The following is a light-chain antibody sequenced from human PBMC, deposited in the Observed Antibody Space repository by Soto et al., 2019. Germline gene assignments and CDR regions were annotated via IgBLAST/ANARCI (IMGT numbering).Light chain of an antibody. CDR1: QSVSSY. CDR2: DAS. V-gene: IGKV3-11*01. CDR3: QQRMA. J-gene: IGKJ4*01. Sequence: EIVLTQSPATLSLSPGERATLSCRASQSVSSYLAWYKQKPGQAPRLLIYDASNRATGIPARFSGSGSGTDFTLTISSPEPEDFAVYYCQQRMAFRGGTKVEIK.